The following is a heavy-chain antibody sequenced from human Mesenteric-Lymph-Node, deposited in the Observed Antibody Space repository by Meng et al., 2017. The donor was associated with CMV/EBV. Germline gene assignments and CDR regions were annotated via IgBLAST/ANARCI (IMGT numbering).Heavy chain of an antibody. CDR1: GAFISTYY. Sequence: TVSGAFISTYYWSWVRQPPGKGLEWIGFISYTGSTTYNPSLKRRVTISVDTFKNQFSLKVSSVTAADTAIYFCASHASQDILTGFSYWGQGTLVTVSS. V-gene: IGHV4-59*01. CDR3: ASHASQDILTGFSY. J-gene: IGHJ4*02. CDR2: ISYTGST. D-gene: IGHD3-9*01.